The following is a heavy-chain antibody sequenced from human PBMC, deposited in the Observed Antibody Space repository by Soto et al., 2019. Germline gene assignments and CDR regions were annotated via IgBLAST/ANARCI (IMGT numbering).Heavy chain of an antibody. D-gene: IGHD3-16*01. V-gene: IGHV4-59*01. J-gene: IGHJ5*02. CDR1: GGSISSYY. Sequence: PSETLSLTCTVSGGSISSYYWSWIRQPPGKGLEWIGYIYYSGSTNYNPSLKSRVTISVDTSKNQFSLKLSSVTAADTAVYYCARRATFGGPSGYSYWFDPWGQGTLVTVS. CDR3: ARRATFGGPSGYSYWFDP. CDR2: IYYSGST.